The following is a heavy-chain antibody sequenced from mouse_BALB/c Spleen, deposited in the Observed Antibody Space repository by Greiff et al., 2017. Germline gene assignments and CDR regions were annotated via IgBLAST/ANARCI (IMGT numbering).Heavy chain of an antibody. D-gene: IGHD3-2*01. J-gene: IGHJ3*01. CDR2: ISSGGSYT. CDR1: GFTFSSYT. CDR3: TSESADSWGYLPD. V-gene: IGHV5-6-4*01. Sequence: DVKLVESGGGLVKPGGSLKLSCAASGFTFSSYTMSWVRQTPEKRLEWVATISSGGSYTNYTDSVKGRFTISRDNSKNTLYLQMSSLTSEDTAMYYCTSESADSWGYLPDWGQGTLVTVSA.